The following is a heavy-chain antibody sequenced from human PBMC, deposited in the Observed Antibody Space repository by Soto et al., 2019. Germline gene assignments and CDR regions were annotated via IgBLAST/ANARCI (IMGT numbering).Heavy chain of an antibody. D-gene: IGHD2-21*02. CDR3: ARGGHVVVVTAALDY. J-gene: IGHJ4*02. CDR2: VNPSGGHT. V-gene: IGHV1-46*01. Sequence: QVQLMQSGAEVKKPGASVKDSCKASGDTFTDYYIHWVRQAPGQGLERMGTVNPSGGHTTYAQHFLGRVTMTRDTSTSTLYMELTSLTSDDTAIYYCARGGHVVVVTAALDYWGQGTLVTVSS. CDR1: GDTFTDYY.